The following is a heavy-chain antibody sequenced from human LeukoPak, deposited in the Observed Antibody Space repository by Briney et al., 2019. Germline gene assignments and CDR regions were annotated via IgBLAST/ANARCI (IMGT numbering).Heavy chain of an antibody. Sequence: ASVEVSCKASGYTFTSYYMHWVRQAPGQGLEWMGIINPSGGSTSYAQKFQGRVTMTRDTSTSTVYMELSSLRSEDTAVYYCARWVPTTDYYDSSYFDYWGQGTLVTVSS. CDR1: GYTFTSYY. V-gene: IGHV1-46*01. CDR2: INPSGGST. D-gene: IGHD3-22*01. CDR3: ARWVPTTDYYDSSYFDY. J-gene: IGHJ4*02.